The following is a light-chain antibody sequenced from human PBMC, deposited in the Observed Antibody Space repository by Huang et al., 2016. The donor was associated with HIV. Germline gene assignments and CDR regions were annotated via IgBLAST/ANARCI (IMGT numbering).Light chain of an antibody. CDR2: QVS. V-gene: IGKV2-30*01. Sequence: DVVMTQSPLFLPVTLGQPASISCRSSQSLGNTYVHWFHQRPGQSPRRLIYQVSNRDSGVPDRFSGSGAGTDFTLRISRVEAEDVGIYYCMQGAQVRTFGGGTKVEIK. CDR3: MQGAQVRT. J-gene: IGKJ4*01. CDR1: QSLGNTY.